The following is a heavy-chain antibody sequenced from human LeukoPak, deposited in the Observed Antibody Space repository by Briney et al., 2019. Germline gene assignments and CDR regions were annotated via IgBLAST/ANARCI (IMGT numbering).Heavy chain of an antibody. V-gene: IGHV3-21*01. CDR2: ISSSSSYI. Sequence: PGGSLRLSCAASGFTVSSNYMSWVRQAPGKGLEWVSSISSSSSYIYYADSVKGRFTISRDNAKNSLYLQMNSLRAEDTAVYYCARDTDMGRVVALDYWGQGTLVTVSS. D-gene: IGHD2-15*01. CDR1: GFTVSSNY. CDR3: ARDTDMGRVVALDY. J-gene: IGHJ4*02.